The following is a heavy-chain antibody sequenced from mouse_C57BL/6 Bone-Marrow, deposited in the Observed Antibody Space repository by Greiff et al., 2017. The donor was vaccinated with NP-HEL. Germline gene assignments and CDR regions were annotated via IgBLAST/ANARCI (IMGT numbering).Heavy chain of an antibody. J-gene: IGHJ4*01. Sequence: VQLKESGGGLVQPGGSMKLSCVASGFTFSNYWMNWVRQSPEKGLEWVAQIRLKSDNYATHYAESVKGRFTISRDDSKSSVYLQMNNLRAEDTGIYYCTGGYGSSWAMDYWGQGTSVTVSS. CDR3: TGGYGSSWAMDY. D-gene: IGHD1-1*01. V-gene: IGHV6-3*01. CDR2: IRLKSDNYAT. CDR1: GFTFSNYW.